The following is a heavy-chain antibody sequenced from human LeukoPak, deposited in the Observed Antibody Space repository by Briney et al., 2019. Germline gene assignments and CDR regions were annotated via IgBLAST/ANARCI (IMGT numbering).Heavy chain of an antibody. CDR1: GYTFTSCG. J-gene: IGHJ4*02. CDR2: MNPNSGNT. Sequence: ASVKVSCKASGYTFTSCGISWVRQATGQGLEWMGWMNPNSGNTGYAQKFQGRVTMTRNTSTSTAYMELSSLRSEDTAVYYCARVHYYGSGSYYVIDYWGQGTLVTVSS. D-gene: IGHD3-10*01. V-gene: IGHV1-8*02. CDR3: ARVHYYGSGSYYVIDY.